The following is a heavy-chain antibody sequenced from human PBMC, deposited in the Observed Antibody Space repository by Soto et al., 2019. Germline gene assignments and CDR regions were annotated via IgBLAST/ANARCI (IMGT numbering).Heavy chain of an antibody. CDR3: AKEGDLHDFWSGYGLDV. D-gene: IGHD3-3*01. Sequence: VQLLESGGGLVQPGGSLRLSCAASGFTFSTYAMSWVRQAPGKGLEWVSAINYSGRTTHNTDSVKGRFTISRDNSKNTLYLQMNSLRVEDTATYYGAKEGDLHDFWSGYGLDVWGQGTTVTVSS. CDR1: GFTFSTYA. V-gene: IGHV3-23*01. J-gene: IGHJ6*02. CDR2: INYSGRTT.